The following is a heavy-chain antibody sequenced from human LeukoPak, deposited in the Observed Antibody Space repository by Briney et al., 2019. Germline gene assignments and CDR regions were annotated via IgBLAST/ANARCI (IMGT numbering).Heavy chain of an antibody. D-gene: IGHD1-26*01. CDR2: ISSDGSNE. CDR3: ARDFEQASGSYWSLGFDP. Sequence: GGSLRLSCTASGFTFSSYAMHWVRQAPGKGLEWVAVISSDGSNEHYADSVKGRFTISRDKSKNTLYLQMNSLRVEDTAVYYCARDFEQASGSYWSLGFDPWGQGTLVTVSS. J-gene: IGHJ5*02. V-gene: IGHV3-30*03. CDR1: GFTFSSYA.